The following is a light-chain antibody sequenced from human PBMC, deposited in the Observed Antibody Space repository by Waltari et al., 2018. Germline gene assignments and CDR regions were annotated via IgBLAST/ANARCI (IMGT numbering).Light chain of an antibody. CDR1: QGIRSD. Sequence: DIQMPKSPSSLSASVGDRVTITCRASQGIRSDLGWYQQKLGKAPKRLIYDATSLQSGVPSRFSGSGSGTEFSLTISSLQPEDVATYYCLQHYNYPRTFGQGTKVEIK. CDR2: DAT. J-gene: IGKJ1*01. CDR3: LQHYNYPRT. V-gene: IGKV1-17*01.